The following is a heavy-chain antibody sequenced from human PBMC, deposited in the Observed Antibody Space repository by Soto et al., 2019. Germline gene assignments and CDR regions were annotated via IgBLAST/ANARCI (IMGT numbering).Heavy chain of an antibody. V-gene: IGHV3-23*01. CDR3: AKDGSGAVAFNYYYYYMDV. CDR1: GFTFSSYA. Sequence: GGSLRLSCAASGFTFSSYAMSWVRQAPGKGLEWVSAISGSGGSTYYADSVEGRFTISRDNSKNTLYLQMNSLRAEDTAVYYCAKDGSGAVAFNYYYYYMDVWGKGTTVTVSS. J-gene: IGHJ6*03. D-gene: IGHD6-19*01. CDR2: ISGSGGST.